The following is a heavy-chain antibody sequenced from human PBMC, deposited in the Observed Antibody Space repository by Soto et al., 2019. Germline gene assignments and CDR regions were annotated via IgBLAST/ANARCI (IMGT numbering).Heavy chain of an antibody. D-gene: IGHD3-16*01. V-gene: IGHV4-38-2*01. CDR3: ARVPAGGNYFDY. J-gene: IGHJ4*02. Sequence: PSETLSLTCAVSGYSISSGYYWGWIRQPPGKGLEWIGSIYHSGSTYYNPSLKSRVTISVDTSKNQFSLKLSSVTAADTAVYYCARVPAGGNYFDYWGQGTLVTVSP. CDR1: GYSISSGYY. CDR2: IYHSGST.